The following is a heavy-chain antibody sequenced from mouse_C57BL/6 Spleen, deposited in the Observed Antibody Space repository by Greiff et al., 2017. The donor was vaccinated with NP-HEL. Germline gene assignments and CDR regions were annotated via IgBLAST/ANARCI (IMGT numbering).Heavy chain of an antibody. Sequence: VQLQQPGAELVKPGASVKLSCKASGYTFTSYWIQWVKQRPGQGLEWIGEIDPSDSYTNYNQKFKGKATLTVDTSSSTAYMQLSSLTSEDSAVYYCARSLDSSGYAGFAYWGQGTLVTVSA. J-gene: IGHJ3*01. D-gene: IGHD3-2*02. CDR3: ARSLDSSGYAGFAY. CDR2: IDPSDSYT. V-gene: IGHV1-50*01. CDR1: GYTFTSYW.